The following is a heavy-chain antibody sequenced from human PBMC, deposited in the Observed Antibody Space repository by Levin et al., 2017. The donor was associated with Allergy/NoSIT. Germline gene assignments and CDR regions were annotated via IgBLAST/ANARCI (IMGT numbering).Heavy chain of an antibody. Sequence: SETLSLTCTVSGGSISSSSYYWGWIRQPPGKGLEWIGSIYYSGSTYYNPSLKSRVTISVDTSKNQFSLKLSSVTAADTAVYYCASQPYYDILTGYYEGGIDYWGQGTLVTVSS. CDR1: GGSISSSSYY. CDR2: IYYSGST. J-gene: IGHJ4*02. V-gene: IGHV4-39*01. CDR3: ASQPYYDILTGYYEGGIDY. D-gene: IGHD3-9*01.